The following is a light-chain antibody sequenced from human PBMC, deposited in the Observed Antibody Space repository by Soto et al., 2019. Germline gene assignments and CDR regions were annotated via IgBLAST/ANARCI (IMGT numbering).Light chain of an antibody. V-gene: IGKV3-11*01. CDR3: QQRSNWPPWT. CDR2: DAS. CDR1: QSVGSN. Sequence: EIVLTQSPGTLSLSPGERATLSCRASQSVGSNLLAWYQHKPGQAPRLLIDDASNRATGVPARFSGSGSGTDFTLTISSLEPEDFAVYYCQQRSNWPPWTFGQGTKVDIK. J-gene: IGKJ1*01.